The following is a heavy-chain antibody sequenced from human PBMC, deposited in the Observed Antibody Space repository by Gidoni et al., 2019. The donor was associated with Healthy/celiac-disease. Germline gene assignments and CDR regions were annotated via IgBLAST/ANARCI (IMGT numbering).Heavy chain of an antibody. D-gene: IGHD6-19*01. CDR1: GFTFADYA. J-gene: IGHJ3*02. Sequence: EVQLVESGGGLVQPGRSLRLSCAASGFTFADYAMHWVRQAPGKGLEWVSGISWNSGSIGYADSVKGRFTISRDNAKNSLYLQMNSLRAEDTALYYCAKDIAYSSGWFLAFDIWGQGTMVTVSS. V-gene: IGHV3-9*01. CDR3: AKDIAYSSGWFLAFDI. CDR2: ISWNSGSI.